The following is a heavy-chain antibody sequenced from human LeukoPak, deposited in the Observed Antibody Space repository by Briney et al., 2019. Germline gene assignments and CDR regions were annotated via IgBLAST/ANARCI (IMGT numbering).Heavy chain of an antibody. CDR1: GASIRSGDYY. J-gene: IGHJ4*02. V-gene: IGHV4-30-4*01. CDR2: IYDSGST. Sequence: SETLSLTCTVSGASIRSGDYYWSWIRQPPGKGLEWIGYIYDSGSTYYNPSLKSRVTISVDTSKNQFSLKLSSVTAADTAVYYCRLDYYDSSGSPFDYWGQGTLVTVSS. CDR3: RLDYYDSSGSPFDY. D-gene: IGHD3-22*01.